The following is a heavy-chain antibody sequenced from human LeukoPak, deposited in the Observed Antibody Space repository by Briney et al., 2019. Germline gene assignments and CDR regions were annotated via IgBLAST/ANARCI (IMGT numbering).Heavy chain of an antibody. J-gene: IGHJ6*03. D-gene: IGHD1-14*01. CDR1: GGSISSSSYY. Sequence: PSETLSLTCTVSGGSISSSSYYWGWIRQPPGKGLEWIGSIYYSGSTYYNPSLRSRVTISEDTSKNQFSLKPSSVTAADTAVYYCARSPSKYRVYYYYMDVWGKGTTVTVSS. CDR2: IYYSGST. V-gene: IGHV4-39*07. CDR3: ARSPSKYRVYYYYMDV.